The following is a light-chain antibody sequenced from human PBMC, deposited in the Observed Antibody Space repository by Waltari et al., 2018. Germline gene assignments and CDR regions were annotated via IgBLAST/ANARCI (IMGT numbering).Light chain of an antibody. CDR2: HAS. J-gene: IGKJ4*01. CDR3: QQFYTYPLT. Sequence: DIQLTQSPSFLSASIGDRVIIPCRASQDIPSYLTWYQLKPGKAPKLLIFHASTLQPGVPPRFSASGSGTDFTLTISSLQPEDFATYYCQQFYTYPLTFGGGTKVESK. CDR1: QDIPSY. V-gene: IGKV1-9*01.